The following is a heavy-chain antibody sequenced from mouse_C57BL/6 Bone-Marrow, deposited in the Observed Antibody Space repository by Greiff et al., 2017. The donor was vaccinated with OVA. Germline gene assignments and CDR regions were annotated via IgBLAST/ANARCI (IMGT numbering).Heavy chain of an antibody. J-gene: IGHJ4*01. V-gene: IGHV1-63*01. CDR3: ARKALPYTMDY. CDR2: IYPGGGYT. CDR1: GYTFTNYW. D-gene: IGHD2-12*01. Sequence: QVQLQQSGAELVRPGTSVKMSCKASGYTFTNYWIGWAKQRPGHGLEWIGDIYPGGGYTNYNEKFKGKATLTADKSSSTAYMQFSSLTSEDSAIYYCARKALPYTMDYWGQGTSVTVSS.